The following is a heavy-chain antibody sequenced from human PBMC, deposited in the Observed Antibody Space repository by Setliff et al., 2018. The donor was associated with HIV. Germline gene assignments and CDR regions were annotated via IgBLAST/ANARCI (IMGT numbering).Heavy chain of an antibody. D-gene: IGHD6-19*01. CDR1: GFIFSSYG. Sequence: PGGSLRLSCAASGFIFSSYGMHWVRQAPGKGLDWVTFIQYDESNKYYVDSVKGRFTISRDNSKNTLYLQMNSLRAEDTAVYYCAMSPYSSGLFDYWGQGTLVTVSS. V-gene: IGHV3-30*02. J-gene: IGHJ4*02. CDR2: IQYDESNK. CDR3: AMSPYSSGLFDY.